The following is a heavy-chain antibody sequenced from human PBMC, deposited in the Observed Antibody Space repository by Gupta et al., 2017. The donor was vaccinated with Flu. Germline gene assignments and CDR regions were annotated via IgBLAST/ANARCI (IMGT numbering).Heavy chain of an antibody. CDR1: GFTFSSYV. Sequence: EVQLLESGGGLVQPGGSLRLSCAASGFTFSSYVMSWVRQAPGKGLEWVSSITGSGGSTYYADSVKGRFTISRDNSKNTLYVQMNSLRAEDTAVYYCASSSLVDAFDIWGQGTMVTVSS. J-gene: IGHJ3*02. CDR3: ASSSLVDAFDI. V-gene: IGHV3-23*01. CDR2: ITGSGGST.